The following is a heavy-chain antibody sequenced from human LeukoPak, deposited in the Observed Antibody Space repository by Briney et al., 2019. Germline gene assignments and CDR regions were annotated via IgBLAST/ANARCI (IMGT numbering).Heavy chain of an antibody. D-gene: IGHD3-22*01. V-gene: IGHV4-39*01. CDR3: ASLEAFYYYDSSGYYF. J-gene: IGHJ4*02. Sequence: SETLSLTCTVSGGSISSSNYYWGWIRQPPGKELEWIGSIYYSGSTYYNPSLKGRVTISVDTSKNQFSLKLSSVTAADTAVYYCASLEAFYYYDSSGYYFWGQGTLVTVSS. CDR1: GGSISSSNYY. CDR2: IYYSGST.